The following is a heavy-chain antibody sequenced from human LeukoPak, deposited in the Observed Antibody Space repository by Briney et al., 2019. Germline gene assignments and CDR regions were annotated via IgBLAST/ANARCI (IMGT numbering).Heavy chain of an antibody. CDR2: IIPILGIA. J-gene: IGHJ4*02. V-gene: IGHV1-69*04. CDR3: ASSRDGYNWDWYYFDY. CDR1: GYTFTSYG. Sequence: ASVKVSCKASGYTFTSYGISWVRQAPGQGLEWMGRIIPILGIANYAQKFQGRVTITADKSTSTAYMELSSLRSEDTAVYYCASSRDGYNWDWYYFDYWGQGTLVTVSS. D-gene: IGHD5-24*01.